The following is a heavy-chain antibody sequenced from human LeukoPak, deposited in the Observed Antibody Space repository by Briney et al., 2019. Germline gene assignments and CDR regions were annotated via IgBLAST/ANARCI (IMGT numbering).Heavy chain of an antibody. V-gene: IGHV1-2*02. CDR3: ARSSVLRFLDLPKYYFDY. J-gene: IGHJ4*02. CDR1: GYTFTGYY. Sequence: ASVKVSCKASGYTFTGYYMHWVRQAPGQGLEWMGWINPNSGGTNYAQKFQGRVTMTRDTSISTAYMELSRLRSDDTAVYYCARSSVLRFLDLPKYYFDYWGQGTLVTVSS. CDR2: INPNSGGT. D-gene: IGHD3-3*01.